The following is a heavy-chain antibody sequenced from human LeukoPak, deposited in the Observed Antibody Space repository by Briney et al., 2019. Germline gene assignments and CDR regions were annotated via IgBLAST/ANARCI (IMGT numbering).Heavy chain of an antibody. CDR1: GFTFSSHG. V-gene: IGHV3-30*18. CDR3: AKSVVPAAIDY. J-gene: IGHJ4*02. Sequence: GGSLRLSCAASGFTFSSHGMHWVRQAPGKGLEWVAVISYDGSNKYYADSVKGRFTISRDNSKNTLYLQMNSLRAEDTAVYYCAKSVVPAAIDYWGQGTLVTVSS. D-gene: IGHD2-2*02. CDR2: ISYDGSNK.